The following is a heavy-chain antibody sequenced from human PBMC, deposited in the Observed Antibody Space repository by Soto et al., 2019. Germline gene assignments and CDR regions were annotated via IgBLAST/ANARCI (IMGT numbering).Heavy chain of an antibody. CDR2: IIPIFGTA. D-gene: IGHD3-9*01. J-gene: IGHJ4*02. Sequence: QVQLVQSGAEVKKPGSSVKVSCKASGGTFSSYSINWVRQAPGQGLEWMGGIIPIFGTANNAQKFQGRVTITADESATTVYMELSSLRSEDTAVYYCARATNILTVKYYFDYWGQGTLVTVSS. V-gene: IGHV1-69*01. CDR3: ARATNILTVKYYFDY. CDR1: GGTFSSYS.